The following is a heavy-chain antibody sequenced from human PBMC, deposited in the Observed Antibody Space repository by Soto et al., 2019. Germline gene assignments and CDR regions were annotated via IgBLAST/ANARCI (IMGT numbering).Heavy chain of an antibody. Sequence: EVQLLESGGGLVQPGGSLRLSCAASGFTFSSYAMSWVRQAPGKGLEWVSAISGSGGNTYYVDSVRGRFTISRDNSKNTLYLQMNSLRAEDTAVFYCAKELGAVNTVAVVAPLLEDWGRGTLVTVSS. V-gene: IGHV3-23*01. CDR1: GFTFSSYA. J-gene: IGHJ4*02. CDR2: ISGSGGNT. CDR3: AKELGAVNTVAVVAPLLED. D-gene: IGHD2-15*01.